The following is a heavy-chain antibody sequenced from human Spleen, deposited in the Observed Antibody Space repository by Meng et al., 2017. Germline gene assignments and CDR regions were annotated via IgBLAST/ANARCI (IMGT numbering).Heavy chain of an antibody. J-gene: IGHJ6*02. CDR2: MYFTGST. CDR3: ARTPSYSSSWYSFDYYYGMDV. D-gene: IGHD6-13*01. V-gene: IGHV4-61*01. Sequence: SETLSLTCNISGGSVISGSYYWSWIRQPPGKGLEWIGYMYFTGSTNYSPSLKSRVTISVDTSKKQLALKMNSVTAADTAVYYCARTPSYSSSWYSFDYYYGMDVWGQGTTVTVSS. CDR1: GGSVISGSYY.